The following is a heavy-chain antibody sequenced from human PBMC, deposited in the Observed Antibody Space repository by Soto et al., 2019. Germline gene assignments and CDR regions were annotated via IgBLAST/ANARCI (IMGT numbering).Heavy chain of an antibody. D-gene: IGHD6-19*01. CDR2: DSHDGRNT. CDR1: GFTFSDYA. CDR3: AKGGRQWLVTSDFNY. V-gene: IGHV3-30*18. J-gene: IGHJ4*02. Sequence: VQLVESGGGVVQPGRSLRLSCAASGFTFSDYAMQWVRQAPGKGLEWVAVDSHDGRNTHYADSVKGRFTISRDSSKNKVSLEMTSLRAEDTAVYYCAKGGRQWLVTSDFNYWGQGAPVTVSS.